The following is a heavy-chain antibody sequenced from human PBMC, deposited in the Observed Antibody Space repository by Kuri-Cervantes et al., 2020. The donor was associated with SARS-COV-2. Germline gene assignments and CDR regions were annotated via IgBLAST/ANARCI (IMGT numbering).Heavy chain of an antibody. D-gene: IGHD3-9*01. Sequence: GGSLRLSCIAYGFSFRIYSMNWVRQAPGKGLEWISYVSPNSNTIYYADSVKGRFTISRDNAKSTLYLQMNSLRAEDTAVYYCARDSFGLRYFDWLSYFDYWGQGTLVTVSS. V-gene: IGHV3-48*01. CDR3: ARDSFGLRYFDWLSYFDY. J-gene: IGHJ4*02. CDR1: GFSFRIYS. CDR2: VSPNSNTI.